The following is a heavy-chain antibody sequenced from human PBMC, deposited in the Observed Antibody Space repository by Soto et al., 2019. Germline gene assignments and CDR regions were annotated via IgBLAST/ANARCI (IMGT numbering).Heavy chain of an antibody. CDR2: ISYDGSNK. D-gene: IGHD1-7*01. CDR3: ARDLVGNYAVH. J-gene: IGHJ4*02. V-gene: IGHV3-30-3*01. Sequence: QVQLVESGGGVVQPGRSLRLSCAASGFTFSSYAMHWVRQAPGKGLEWVAVISYDGSNKYYADSVKGRFTISRDNSKKTLYLQMNSLRADDTAVYYCARDLVGNYAVHWGQGTLVTVSS. CDR1: GFTFSSYA.